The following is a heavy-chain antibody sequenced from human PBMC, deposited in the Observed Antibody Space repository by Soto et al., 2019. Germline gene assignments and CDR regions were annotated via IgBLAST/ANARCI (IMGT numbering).Heavy chain of an antibody. Sequence: QVQLVESGGGVVQPGRSLRLSCAASGFTFSSYAMHWVRQAPGKGLEWVAVISYDGSNKYYADSVKGRFTISRDNSKNTLYLQMNSVRAEDTAVYYCAREGDTMVRGVIIRAFDIWGQGTMVTVSS. CDR1: GFTFSSYA. CDR2: ISYDGSNK. V-gene: IGHV3-30-3*01. CDR3: AREGDTMVRGVIIRAFDI. J-gene: IGHJ3*02. D-gene: IGHD3-10*01.